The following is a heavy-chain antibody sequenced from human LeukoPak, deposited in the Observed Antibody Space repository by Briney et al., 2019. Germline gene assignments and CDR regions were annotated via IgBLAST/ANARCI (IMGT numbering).Heavy chain of an antibody. Sequence: GGSLRLSCIFSGFTFSSYAMSWVRQPQGQGLERGSSLSGSGGSTYYADSVKGRFTISRDNSKNTLYLQMNSLRVEDTAVYYCAKDPHTGYSFAYWGQGTLVTVSS. D-gene: IGHD5-18*01. CDR1: GFTFSSYA. J-gene: IGHJ4*02. CDR3: AKDPHTGYSFAY. V-gene: IGHV3-23*01. CDR2: LSGSGGST.